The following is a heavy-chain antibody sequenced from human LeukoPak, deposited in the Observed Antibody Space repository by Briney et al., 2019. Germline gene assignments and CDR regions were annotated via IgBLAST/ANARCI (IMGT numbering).Heavy chain of an antibody. CDR2: IYHSGST. V-gene: IGHV4-4*02. CDR1: GFTFSSYEM. D-gene: IGHD3-16*01. Sequence: PGGSLRLSCAASGFTFSSYEMNWVRQPPGKGLEWIGEIYHSGSTNYNPSLKSRVTISVDKSKNQFSLKLSSVTAADTAVYYCARGPTMGADAFDIWGQGTMVTVSS. CDR3: ARGPTMGADAFDI. J-gene: IGHJ3*02.